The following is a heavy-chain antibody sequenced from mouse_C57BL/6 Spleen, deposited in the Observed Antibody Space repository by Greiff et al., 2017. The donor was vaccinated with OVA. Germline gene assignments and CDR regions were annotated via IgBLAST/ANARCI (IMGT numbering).Heavy chain of an antibody. CDR1: GYAFSSSW. V-gene: IGHV1-82*01. CDR2: IYPGDGDT. CDR3: ARDSSKTVDY. Sequence: QVQLKESGPELVKPGASVKISCKASGYAFSSSWMNWVKQRPGKGLEWIGRIYPGDGDTNYNGKFKGKATLTADKSSSTPYMQLSSLTSEDSAVYFCARDSSKTVDYWGQGTSVTVSS. D-gene: IGHD3-2*02. J-gene: IGHJ4*01.